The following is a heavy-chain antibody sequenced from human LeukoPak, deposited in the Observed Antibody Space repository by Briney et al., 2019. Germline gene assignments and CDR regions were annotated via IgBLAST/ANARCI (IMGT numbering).Heavy chain of an antibody. CDR1: VGSISSYY. J-gene: IGHJ4*02. D-gene: IGHD3-16*01. V-gene: IGHV4-59*01. CDR2: SYYSGST. CDR3: ARARGKQPGEFDD. Sequence: PSETLSLTCTVSVGSISSYYWSWLGPPPAKGGAGIGYSYYSGSTNYNHSLQSQVHISLDTSKNQFSLQLSSVPAADSAVYYCARARGKQPGEFDDWGQGTLVTVSS.